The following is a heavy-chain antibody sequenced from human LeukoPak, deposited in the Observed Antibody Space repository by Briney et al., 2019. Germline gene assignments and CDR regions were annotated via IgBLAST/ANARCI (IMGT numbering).Heavy chain of an antibody. CDR3: ARRPSIVGAKRNWFDP. CDR2: IIPIFGTA. D-gene: IGHD1-26*01. CDR1: GGTFSSYA. Sequence: SVKVSCKASGGTFSSYAISWVRQAPGQGLEWMGGIIPIFGTANYAQKFQGRVTITADESTSTAYMELSSLRSEDTAVYYCARRPSIVGAKRNWFDPWGQGTLVTVSS. V-gene: IGHV1-69*01. J-gene: IGHJ5*02.